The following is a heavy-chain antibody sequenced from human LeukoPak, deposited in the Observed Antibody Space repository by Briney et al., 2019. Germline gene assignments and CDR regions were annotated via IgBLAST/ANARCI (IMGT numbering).Heavy chain of an antibody. CDR2: ISSSSSYT. CDR1: AFTSSDYY. CDR3: ARGLRDDILTGYYNYYYFDY. D-gene: IGHD3-9*01. V-gene: IGHV3-11*06. Sequence: PGRSLRLSCAASAFTSSDYYMSWIRRAPEKGLEWVSYISSSSSYTNYADSVKGRFSISRDNAKNSLYLQMNSLRAEDTAVYYCARGLRDDILTGYYNYYYFDYWGQGTLVTVSS. J-gene: IGHJ4*02.